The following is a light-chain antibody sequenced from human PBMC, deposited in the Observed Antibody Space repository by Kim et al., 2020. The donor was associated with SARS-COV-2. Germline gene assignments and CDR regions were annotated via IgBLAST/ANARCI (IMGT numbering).Light chain of an antibody. Sequence: PGQTARITCSGDALTKQYAYWYQQKPGQAPVLVIYKDSERPSGIPERFSGSSSGTTVTLTISGVQAEDEADYYCQSADSSGTYVVFGGGTQLTVL. CDR1: ALTKQY. CDR3: QSADSSGTYVV. CDR2: KDS. J-gene: IGLJ2*01. V-gene: IGLV3-25*03.